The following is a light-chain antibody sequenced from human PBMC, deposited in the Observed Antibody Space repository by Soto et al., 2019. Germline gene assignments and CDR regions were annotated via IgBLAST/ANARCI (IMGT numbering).Light chain of an antibody. CDR1: QNIYSW. V-gene: IGKV1-5*01. CDR3: QQYNSFSPYT. CDR2: DAS. J-gene: IGKJ2*01. Sequence: DIQMTQSPSTLSASVGDRVTITCRASQNIYSWLAWYQQKPGKAPKLLIYDASSLESGVPSRFTGSGSGTEFTRTIISLQPDDFAIYYCQQYNSFSPYTFGQGTKLEIK.